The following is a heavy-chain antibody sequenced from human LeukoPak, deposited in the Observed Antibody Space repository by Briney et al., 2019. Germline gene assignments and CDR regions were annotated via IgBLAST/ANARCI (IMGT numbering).Heavy chain of an antibody. CDR1: GLTFSSYA. Sequence: GGSLRLSCAVSGLTFSSYAMSWVRQAPGKGLEWVSAISGSGGRTYYADSVKGRFTISRDDSKNTLYLHMNSLRAGDTAVYYCAKSEYGDYVGDAFDIWSQGTMVSVSS. CDR3: AKSEYGDYVGDAFDI. D-gene: IGHD4-17*01. J-gene: IGHJ3*02. V-gene: IGHV3-23*01. CDR2: ISGSGGRT.